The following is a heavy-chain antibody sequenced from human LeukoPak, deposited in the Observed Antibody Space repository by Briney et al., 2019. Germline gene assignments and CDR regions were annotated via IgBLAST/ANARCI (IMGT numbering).Heavy chain of an antibody. CDR1: GFTFSSSA. V-gene: IGHV3-11*04. D-gene: IGHD4-11*01. Sequence: GGSLRLSCAASGFTFSSSAMSWIRQAPGKGLEWVSYISSSGSTIYYADSVKGRFTISRDNAKNSLYLQMNSLRAEDTAVYYCARDNSPTTVTPLYYFDYWGQGTLVTVSS. CDR2: ISSSGSTI. CDR3: ARDNSPTTVTPLYYFDY. J-gene: IGHJ4*02.